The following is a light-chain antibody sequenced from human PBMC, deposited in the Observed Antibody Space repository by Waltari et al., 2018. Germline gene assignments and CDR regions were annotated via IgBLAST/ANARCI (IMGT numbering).Light chain of an antibody. J-gene: IGKJ4*01. CDR3: QQTSSWPLT. V-gene: IGKV3-11*01. CDR1: QSVSIN. Sequence: EIVLTQYPATLSLSPGQSATLSCRASQSVSINLGWYQQKLGQPPRLLIYDTSNRATGIPDRFSASGFGTDFTLTISSLEPEDFAVYFCQQTSSWPLTFGGGTKVEIK. CDR2: DTS.